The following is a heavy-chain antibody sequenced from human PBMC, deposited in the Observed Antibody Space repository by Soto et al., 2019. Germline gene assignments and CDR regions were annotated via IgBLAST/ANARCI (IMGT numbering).Heavy chain of an antibody. CDR1: GGSFTGYY. J-gene: IGHJ6*02. CDR3: ARGSRVKIPAASGRDYYYHGLDV. V-gene: IGHV4-34*01. CDR2: INHRGST. D-gene: IGHD6-25*01. Sequence: QVQLQQWGAGLLKPSETLSLTCAVYGGSFTGYYWSWIRQPPGKGLEWIGEINHRGSTNYNPSLKSRVTISVYTSKNQFSLNLNSVTAADTAVYYCARGSRVKIPAASGRDYYYHGLDVWGQGTAVTVSS.